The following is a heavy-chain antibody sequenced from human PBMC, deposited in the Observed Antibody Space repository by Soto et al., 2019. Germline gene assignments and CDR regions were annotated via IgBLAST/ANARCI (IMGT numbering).Heavy chain of an antibody. CDR3: ARHPPPLNGDPNWFAP. J-gene: IGHJ5*02. CDR1: DSISTYY. D-gene: IGHD7-27*01. V-gene: IGHV4-59*08. Sequence: SETLSLTCTVDSISTYYWNWIRQSPGKGLEWIGYIYNIGRTNYNRSLRSRVTMSIDTSKNQFSLKLSSVTAADTAVYYCARHPPPLNGDPNWFAPWGQGTLVTVSS. CDR2: IYNIGRT.